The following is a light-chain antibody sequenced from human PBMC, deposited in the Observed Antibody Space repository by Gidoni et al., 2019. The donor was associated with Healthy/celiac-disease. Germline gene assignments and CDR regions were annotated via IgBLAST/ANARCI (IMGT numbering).Light chain of an antibody. CDR2: RNN. J-gene: IGLJ3*02. Sequence: QSVLTHPPSASGTPAQRVTISCPGSRSNIGSNYVYWYQQLPGTAPKLLIYRNNQRPSGVPDRFSGSKSGTSASLAISGLRSEDEADYYCAAWDDSLSGWVFGGGTKLTVL. CDR3: AAWDDSLSGWV. V-gene: IGLV1-47*01. CDR1: RSNIGSNY.